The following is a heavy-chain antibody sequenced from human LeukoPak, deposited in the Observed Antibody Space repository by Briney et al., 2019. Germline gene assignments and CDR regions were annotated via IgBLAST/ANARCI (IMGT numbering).Heavy chain of an antibody. Sequence: ASVKVSCKASGYTFTSYGISWVRQAPGQGLEWVGWISAYNGNTNYAQKLQGRVTMTTDTSTSTAYMELRSLRSDDTAVYYCARDFSPPYDSSGYLDYWGQGTLVTVSS. CDR3: ARDFSPPYDSSGYLDY. CDR2: ISAYNGNT. V-gene: IGHV1-18*01. CDR1: GYTFTSYG. D-gene: IGHD3-22*01. J-gene: IGHJ4*02.